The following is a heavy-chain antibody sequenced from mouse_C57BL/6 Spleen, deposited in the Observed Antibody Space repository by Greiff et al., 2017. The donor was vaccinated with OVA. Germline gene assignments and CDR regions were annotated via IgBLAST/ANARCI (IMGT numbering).Heavy chain of an antibody. CDR2: IDPNSGGT. V-gene: IGHV1-72*01. CDR1: GYTFTSYW. Sequence: QVQLQQPGAELVKPGASVKLSCTASGYTFTSYWMHWVKQRPGRGLEWIGRIDPNSGGTKYNEKFKSKATLTVDKPSITAYMQLSSLTSEESAVYDVARDGGTRDYAMDYWGQGTSVTVSS. D-gene: IGHD1-1*02. J-gene: IGHJ4*01. CDR3: ARDGGTRDYAMDY.